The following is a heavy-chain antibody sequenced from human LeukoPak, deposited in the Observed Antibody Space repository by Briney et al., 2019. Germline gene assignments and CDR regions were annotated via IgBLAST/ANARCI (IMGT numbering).Heavy chain of an antibody. D-gene: IGHD2-2*02. CDR3: ARDDSSKYPGDY. V-gene: IGHV1-69*05. CDR1: GGTFSSYA. Sequence: SVKVSCKASGGTFSSYAISWVRQAPGQGLEWMGGIIPIFGTANYAQKLQGRVTMTTDTSTSTAYMELRSLRSDDTAVYYCARDDSSKYPGDYWGQGTLVTVSS. J-gene: IGHJ4*02. CDR2: IIPIFGTA.